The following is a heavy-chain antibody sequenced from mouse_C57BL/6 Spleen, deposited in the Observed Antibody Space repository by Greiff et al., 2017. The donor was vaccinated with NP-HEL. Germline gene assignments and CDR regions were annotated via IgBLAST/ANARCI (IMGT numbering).Heavy chain of an antibody. Sequence: VQLQQSGAELVRPGASVTLSCKASGYTFTDYEMHWVKQTPVHGLEWIGAIDPETGGTAYNQKFKGKAILTADKSSSTAYMELRSLTSEDSAVYYCTRLGGYYGFAYWGQGTLVTGSA. CDR2: IDPETGGT. CDR1: GYTFTDYE. V-gene: IGHV1-15*01. CDR3: TRLGGYYGFAY. D-gene: IGHD2-3*01. J-gene: IGHJ3*01.